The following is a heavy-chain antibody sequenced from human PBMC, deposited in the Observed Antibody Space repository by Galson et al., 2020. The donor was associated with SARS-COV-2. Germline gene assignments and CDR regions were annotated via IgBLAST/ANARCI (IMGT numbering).Heavy chain of an antibody. J-gene: IGHJ5*02. Sequence: ASETLSLTCTVSGGSISSSSYYWGWIRQPPGKGLEWIGSIYYSGSTYYNPSLKSRVTISVDTSKNQFSLKLSSVTAADTAVYYCASGYCSGGSCLLRDYNWFDPWGQGTLVTVSS. V-gene: IGHV4-39*01. CDR2: IYYSGST. D-gene: IGHD2-15*01. CDR3: ASGYCSGGSCLLRDYNWFDP. CDR1: GGSISSSSYY.